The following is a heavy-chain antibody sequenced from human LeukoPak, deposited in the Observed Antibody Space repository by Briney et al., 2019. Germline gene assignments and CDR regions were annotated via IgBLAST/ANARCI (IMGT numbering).Heavy chain of an antibody. CDR2: ISTFNGHT. V-gene: IGHV1-18*01. Sequence: ASVKVSCKASGYTFTTYGISWVRQAPGHGLEWMGWISTFNGHTNYAQSRQDRVTMTTDTSTSTVYMELSSLISDDTAVYYCARVDTVNYYYYMDVWGKETPVTVSS. CDR1: GYTFTTYG. J-gene: IGHJ6*03. CDR3: ARVDTVNYYYYMDV. D-gene: IGHD5-18*01.